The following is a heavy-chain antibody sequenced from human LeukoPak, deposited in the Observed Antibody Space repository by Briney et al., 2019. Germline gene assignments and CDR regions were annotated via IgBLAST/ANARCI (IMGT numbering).Heavy chain of an antibody. D-gene: IGHD3-3*01. Sequence: ASVKVSCKASGYTFTGYYMHWVRQAPGQGLEWMGWINPNSGGTNYAQKFHGRVTMTRDTSISTAYMELGRLKSDDTAVYYCARDPTRGYDFWSGYYEGGDYWGQGTLVTVSS. CDR3: ARDPTRGYDFWSGYYEGGDY. V-gene: IGHV1-2*02. CDR2: INPNSGGT. CDR1: GYTFTGYY. J-gene: IGHJ4*02.